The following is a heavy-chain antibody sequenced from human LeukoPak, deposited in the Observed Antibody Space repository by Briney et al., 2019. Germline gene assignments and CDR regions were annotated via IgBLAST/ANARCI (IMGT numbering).Heavy chain of an antibody. CDR2: IYPGDSDA. Sequence: GESLNISCKGSGYSFSSYWIGWVRQMPGKGLEWMGIIYPGDSDARYSPSFQGQVTMSVDTSISTAYLQWSSLNASDTAMYYCARHPVDTAPFDYWGQGTLVTVSS. CDR1: GYSFSSYW. V-gene: IGHV5-51*01. J-gene: IGHJ4*02. D-gene: IGHD5-18*01. CDR3: ARHPVDTAPFDY.